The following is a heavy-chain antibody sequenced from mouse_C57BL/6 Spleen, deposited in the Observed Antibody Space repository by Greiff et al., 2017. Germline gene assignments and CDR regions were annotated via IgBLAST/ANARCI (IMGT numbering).Heavy chain of an antibody. J-gene: IGHJ2*01. Sequence: EVKLVESGPGLAKPSQTLSLTCSVTGYSITSDYWNWIRKFPGHKLEYMGYISYSGSTYYNPSPKSRISITRDTSKNQYSLQLNSVTTEDTATYYCARYPSYGSSYYFDYWGQGTTLTVSS. CDR3: ARYPSYGSSYYFDY. CDR1: GYSITSDY. V-gene: IGHV3-8*01. CDR2: ISYSGST. D-gene: IGHD1-1*01.